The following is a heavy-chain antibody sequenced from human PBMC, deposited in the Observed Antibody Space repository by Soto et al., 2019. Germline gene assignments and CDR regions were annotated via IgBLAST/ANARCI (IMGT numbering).Heavy chain of an antibody. CDR2: INAGNGNT. CDR1: GYTFTSYA. J-gene: IGHJ4*02. Sequence: QVQLVQSGAEVKKPGASVKVSCKASGYTFTSYAMHWVRQAPGHRLEWMGWINAGNGNTKYSQKFQGRVTIARDTSACTAYMELSSLRSEDTAVYYCARSIVVVTAADYWGQGTLVTVSS. D-gene: IGHD2-21*02. V-gene: IGHV1-3*01. CDR3: ARSIVVVTAADY.